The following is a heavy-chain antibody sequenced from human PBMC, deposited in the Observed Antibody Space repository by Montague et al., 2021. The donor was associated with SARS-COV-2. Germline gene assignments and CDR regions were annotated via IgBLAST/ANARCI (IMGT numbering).Heavy chain of an antibody. CDR3: ASGLLWFGEPDY. D-gene: IGHD3-10*01. Sequence: SLRLSCAVSGFTFSSYAMHWVRQAPGKGLEWVAGISYDGSNKYYADSVKGRFTISRDNSKNTLYLQMNSLRAEDTAVYYCASGLLWFGEPDYWCQGTLVTVSS. CDR2: ISYDGSNK. CDR1: GFTFSSYA. V-gene: IGHV3-30-3*01. J-gene: IGHJ4*02.